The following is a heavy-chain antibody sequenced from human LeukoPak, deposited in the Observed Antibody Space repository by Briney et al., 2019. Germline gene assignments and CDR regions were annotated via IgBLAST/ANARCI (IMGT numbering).Heavy chain of an antibody. D-gene: IGHD3-3*01. V-gene: IGHV4-30-4*08. CDR1: GGSISSGDYY. CDR2: IYYSGST. CDR3: ARLRFDFWSGYTHPYFDY. J-gene: IGHJ4*02. Sequence: SQTLSLTCTVTGGSISSGDYYWSWIRQPPGKGLEWIGYIYYSGSTYYNPSLKSRVTISVDTSKIQFSLKLSSVAATDTAVYFCARLRFDFWSGYTHPYFDYWGQGTLVTVSS.